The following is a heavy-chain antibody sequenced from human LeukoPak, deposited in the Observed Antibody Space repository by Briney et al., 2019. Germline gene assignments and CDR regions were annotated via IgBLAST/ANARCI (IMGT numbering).Heavy chain of an antibody. CDR2: ISYDGSNK. Sequence: PGGSLRLSCAASGFTFSSYAMHRVRQAPGKGLEWVAVISYDGSNKYYADSVKGRFTISRDNSKNTLYLQMNSLRAEDTAVYYCVMSMGYLSSDFDYWGQXTXVTVSS. J-gene: IGHJ4*02. CDR1: GFTFSSYA. CDR3: VMSMGYLSSDFDY. D-gene: IGHD2-15*01. V-gene: IGHV3-30-3*01.